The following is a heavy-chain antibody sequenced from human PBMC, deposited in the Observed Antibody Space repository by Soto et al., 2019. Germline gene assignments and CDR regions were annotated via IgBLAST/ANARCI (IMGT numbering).Heavy chain of an antibody. V-gene: IGHV1-18*01. CDR3: ARGVFGAAARLDY. J-gene: IGHJ4*02. Sequence: ASVKVSCKSSGYSFTSYGISCVRQAPGQGLEWMGWVSGYNVDTIYVQKFQGRVTMTTDTSTSTAYMELRSLRSDDTAVYYCARGVFGAAARLDYWGQGTLVTVSS. CDR2: VSGYNVDT. CDR1: GYSFTSYG. D-gene: IGHD6-13*01.